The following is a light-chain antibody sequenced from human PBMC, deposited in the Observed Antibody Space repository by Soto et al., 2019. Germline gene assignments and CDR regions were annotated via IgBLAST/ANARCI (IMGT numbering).Light chain of an antibody. CDR3: CSYAGSSTFRV. V-gene: IGLV2-23*03. CDR2: EGS. J-gene: IGLJ2*01. CDR1: SSDVGSYNL. Sequence: QSALTQPASVSGSPGQSITISCTGTSSDVGSYNLVSWYQQHPGKAPKLMIYEGSKRPSGVSNRFSGSKSDNTASLTISGLQAEDEAEYYCCSYAGSSTFRVFGGGTKLTVL.